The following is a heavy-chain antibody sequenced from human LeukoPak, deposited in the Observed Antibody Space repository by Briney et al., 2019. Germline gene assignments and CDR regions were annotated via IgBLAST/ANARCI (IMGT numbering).Heavy chain of an antibody. CDR1: RGSISSSSYY. J-gene: IGHJ5*02. Sequence: SETLSLTCTVSRGSISSSSYYWGWIRQPPGKGLEWIGSIYYSGSTYYNPSLKSRVTISVDTSKNQFSLKLSSVTAADTAVYYCARGEGYCDSTACYNWFDPWGQGTLVTVSS. CDR3: ARGEGYCDSTACYNWFDP. CDR2: IYYSGST. V-gene: IGHV4-39*07. D-gene: IGHD2-2*01.